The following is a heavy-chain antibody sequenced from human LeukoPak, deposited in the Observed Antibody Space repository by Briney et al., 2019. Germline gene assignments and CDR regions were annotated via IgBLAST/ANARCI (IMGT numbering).Heavy chain of an antibody. V-gene: IGHV4-59*12. J-gene: IGHJ4*02. D-gene: IGHD5-18*01. CDR3: ARWSYGGFDY. CDR2: IYYSGST. Sequence: PSETLSLTCTVSGGSISSYYWSRIRQPPGKGLEWIGYIYYSGSTNYNPSLKSRVTISVDTSKNQFSLKLSSVTAADTAVYYCARWSYGGFDYWGQGTLVTVSS. CDR1: GGSISSYY.